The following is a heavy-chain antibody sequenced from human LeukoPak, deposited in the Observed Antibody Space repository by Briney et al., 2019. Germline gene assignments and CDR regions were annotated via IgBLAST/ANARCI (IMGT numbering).Heavy chain of an antibody. J-gene: IGHJ4*02. CDR3: AKDYDGVNPFDF. Sequence: GGCVRLSCASSGFTFSSYAMSWVRQAPGKGLEWVSGITASSDRTWYADSVEGRFTISRDNSKNTLYLQMSSLRAEDTALYYCAKDYDGVNPFDFWGQGALATVSS. V-gene: IGHV3-23*01. CDR1: GFTFSSYA. D-gene: IGHD4-23*01. CDR2: ITASSDRT.